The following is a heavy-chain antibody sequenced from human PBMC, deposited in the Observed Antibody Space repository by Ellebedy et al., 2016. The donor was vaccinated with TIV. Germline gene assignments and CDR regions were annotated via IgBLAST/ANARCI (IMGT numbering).Heavy chain of an antibody. V-gene: IGHV3-30-3*01. CDR1: GFVLSDYN. CDR3: ARGNYGLDV. J-gene: IGHJ6*02. Sequence: GESLKISCAASGFVLSDYNMYWVRQAPGKGLEWVALILNDASNEYHADSVKGRFTISRDNSKNTLHLQMNSLRVEDTAVYYCARGNYGLDVWGQGTTVTVSS. CDR2: ILNDASNE.